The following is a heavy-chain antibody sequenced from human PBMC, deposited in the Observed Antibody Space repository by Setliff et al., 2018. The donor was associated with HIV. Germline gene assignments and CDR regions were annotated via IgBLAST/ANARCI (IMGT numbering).Heavy chain of an antibody. J-gene: IGHJ4*02. V-gene: IGHV1-46*01. Sequence: WASVKVSCKPSGYIFSDYYLHWVRQGPGQGLEWMGLINPSGAGTSYAQKFEGRVTMTRDTSTDTVYMELSSLKSDDTAVYYCVRRESDYGTKAGFRYWGQGTLVTVSS. CDR2: INPSGAGT. D-gene: IGHD4-17*01. CDR1: GYIFSDYY. CDR3: VRRESDYGTKAGFRY.